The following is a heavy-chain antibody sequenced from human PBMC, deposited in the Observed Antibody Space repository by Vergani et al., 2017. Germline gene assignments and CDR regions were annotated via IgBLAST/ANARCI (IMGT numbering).Heavy chain of an antibody. J-gene: IGHJ4*02. Sequence: QLHLQESGPGLVKPSETLSLTCTVSGGSITSSSYYWGWIRQPPGKGLEWIGNIYHSGGAYYNPSLKGRVTISVETSKNQFSLEVTSVTAADTAIYFCARTESFILRYFHGALWGQGTLVTVSS. CDR1: GGSITSSSYY. D-gene: IGHD3-9*01. CDR2: IYHSGGA. CDR3: ARTESFILRYFHGAL. V-gene: IGHV4-39*01.